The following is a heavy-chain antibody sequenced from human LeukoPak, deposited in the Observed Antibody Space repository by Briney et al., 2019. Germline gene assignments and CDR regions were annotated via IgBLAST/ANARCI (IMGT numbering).Heavy chain of an antibody. J-gene: IGHJ4*02. Sequence: ASVKVSCKASGYTFTDYYMHWVRQAPGQGLEWMGWINPHSGDTDYAQKLQGRVTMTRDTSISTAYMELSRLRADDTAVYYCARWGGHCTSGLCYYFDCWGQGTLVTVSS. CDR1: GYTFTDYY. CDR2: INPHSGDT. CDR3: ARWGGHCTSGLCYYFDC. D-gene: IGHD2-8*01. V-gene: IGHV1-2*02.